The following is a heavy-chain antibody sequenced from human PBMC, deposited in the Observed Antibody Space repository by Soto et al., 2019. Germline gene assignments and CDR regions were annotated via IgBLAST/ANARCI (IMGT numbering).Heavy chain of an antibody. CDR1: GVTFSSHG. J-gene: IGHJ4*02. V-gene: IGHV1-69*06. D-gene: IGHD2-21*01. Sequence: QVQLVQSGAEVKKPGSSVKVSCKASGVTFSSHGITWVRQAPGQGLEWMGGIIPMFGTPKYAQRFQGRVSITADKSTTTAYMELSSLRSEDTAVYYCAIGSVVVMGAATGGLIYWGQGALVTVSS. CDR2: IIPMFGTP. CDR3: AIGSVVVMGAATGGLIY.